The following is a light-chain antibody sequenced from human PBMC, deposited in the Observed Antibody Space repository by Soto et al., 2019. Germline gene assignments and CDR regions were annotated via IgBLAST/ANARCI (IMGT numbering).Light chain of an antibody. CDR2: GAS. Sequence: VLTQSPGTLSLSPGESATLSCRGSQSVSSNYLAWYQQKFGQAPRLLIYGASSRATGIPDRFSGSGSGTDFTLTISRLEPEDFAVYYCQQYGSSPSITCGQGTRLEIK. V-gene: IGKV3-20*01. CDR1: QSVSSNY. CDR3: QQYGSSPSIT. J-gene: IGKJ5*01.